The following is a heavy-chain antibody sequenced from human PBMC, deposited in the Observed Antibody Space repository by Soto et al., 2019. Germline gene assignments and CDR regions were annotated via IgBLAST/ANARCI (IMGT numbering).Heavy chain of an antibody. J-gene: IGHJ6*02. D-gene: IGHD4-17*01. Sequence: ASVKVSCKASGYTFTSYGISWVRQAPGQGLEWMGWISAYNGNTNYAQKLQGRVTMTTDTSTSTAYMELRSLRSEDTAVYYCARGGYGDYGGSFGYYGMDVWGQGTTVTVSS. CDR2: ISAYNGNT. V-gene: IGHV1-18*01. CDR1: GYTFTSYG. CDR3: ARGGYGDYGGSFGYYGMDV.